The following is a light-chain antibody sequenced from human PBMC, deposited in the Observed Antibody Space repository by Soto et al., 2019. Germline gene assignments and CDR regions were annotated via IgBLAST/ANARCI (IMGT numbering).Light chain of an antibody. CDR1: ESVSSSY. J-gene: IGKJ5*01. CDR3: QQDGSSPPFT. CDR2: GAS. V-gene: IGKV3-20*01. Sequence: EIVLTQSPGPLSLSPGERATLSCRASESVSSSYLAWYQQKPGQAPRLLIYGASSRATGIPDSFSGSGSGTDFTLTISRLVPEDVAVYYCQQDGSSPPFTGGQRPRLEIK.